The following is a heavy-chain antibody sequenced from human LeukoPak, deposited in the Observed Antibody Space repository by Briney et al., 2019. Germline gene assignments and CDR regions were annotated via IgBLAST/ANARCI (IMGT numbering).Heavy chain of an antibody. V-gene: IGHV3-21*01. CDR3: VRDLMGEGATTAYLHH. Sequence: GGSLRLSCADSGFTCSNYSMIWVRQDPGKGLEGVTSINRNSRQEYYEGSLKDGLTTSRDNAKNSLYLQMNSLRAEDMAVYDCVRDLMGEGATTAYLHHWGQGTLVTVS. D-gene: IGHD1-26*01. CDR1: GFTCSNYS. J-gene: IGHJ1*01. CDR2: INRNSRQE.